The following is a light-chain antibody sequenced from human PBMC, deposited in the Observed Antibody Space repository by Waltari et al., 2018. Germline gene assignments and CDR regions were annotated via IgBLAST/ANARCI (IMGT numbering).Light chain of an antibody. CDR2: STY. CDR3: QQYDGIVVT. J-gene: IGKJ4*01. V-gene: IGKV3-20*01. Sequence: EIVLTQSPGTLSLSPGDRATLSCRASQTVSTIALSWYQQKPGQAPRVLIYSTYNRATGIPDRFSGSGSGTDFTLTINSLAPEEFAMYYCQQYDGIVVTFGGGTKVEI. CDR1: QTVSTIA.